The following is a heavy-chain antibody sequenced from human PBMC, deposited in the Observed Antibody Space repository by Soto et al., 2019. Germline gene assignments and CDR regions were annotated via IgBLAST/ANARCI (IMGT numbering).Heavy chain of an antibody. CDR1: GGSFSGYY. J-gene: IGHJ6*02. V-gene: IGHV4-31*11. Sequence: SETLSLTCAVYGGSFSGYYWTWIRQHPGTGLEWIGYIYYSGGTYYNPSLKSRVTISVDTSKNQFSLKLSSVTAADTAVYYCATLSSSSALDYYYYGMDVWGQGTTVTVSS. CDR2: IYYSGGT. D-gene: IGHD6-6*01. CDR3: ATLSSSSALDYYYYGMDV.